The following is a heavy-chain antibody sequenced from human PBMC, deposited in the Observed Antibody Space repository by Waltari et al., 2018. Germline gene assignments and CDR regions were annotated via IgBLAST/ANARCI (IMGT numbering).Heavy chain of an antibody. CDR2: INPNSGGT. D-gene: IGHD2-2*01. CDR3: ARVSRYYYGMDV. V-gene: IGHV1-2*04. Sequence: QVQLVQSGAEVKKPGASVKVSCKASGYTFTGYYMHWVRQAPGQGLEWMGGINPNSGGTNYGQKFQGWVTMTRDTSISTAYMELSRLRSDDTAVYYCARVSRYYYGMDVWGQGTTVTVSS. J-gene: IGHJ6*02. CDR1: GYTFTGYY.